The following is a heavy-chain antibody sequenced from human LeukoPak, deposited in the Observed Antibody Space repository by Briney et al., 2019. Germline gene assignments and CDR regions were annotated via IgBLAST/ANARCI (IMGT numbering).Heavy chain of an antibody. CDR3: ARGRRDYGSGTRYYYYYMDV. V-gene: IGHV4-34*01. Sequence: PSETLSLTCAVYGGSFSGYYWSWIRQPPGKGLEWIGEINHSGSTNYNPSLKSRVTISVDTSKNQFSLKLSSVTAADTAVYYCARGRRDYGSGTRYYYYYMDVWGKGTTVTVSS. D-gene: IGHD3-10*01. CDR1: GGSFSGYY. J-gene: IGHJ6*03. CDR2: INHSGST.